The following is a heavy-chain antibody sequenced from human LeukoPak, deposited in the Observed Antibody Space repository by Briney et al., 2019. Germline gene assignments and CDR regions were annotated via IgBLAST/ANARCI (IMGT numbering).Heavy chain of an antibody. D-gene: IGHD7-27*01. J-gene: IGHJ3*02. Sequence: GGSLRLSCSASGFTFSTYAMHWVRQAPGKGLEYVSGISSNGGTTYYADSVKGRFTISRDNSKNTLYLQMSSLRAEDTAVYYCVKDHDWGAFHIWGQGTLVTVSS. CDR3: VKDHDWGAFHI. CDR2: ISSNGGTT. V-gene: IGHV3-64D*06. CDR1: GFTFSTYA.